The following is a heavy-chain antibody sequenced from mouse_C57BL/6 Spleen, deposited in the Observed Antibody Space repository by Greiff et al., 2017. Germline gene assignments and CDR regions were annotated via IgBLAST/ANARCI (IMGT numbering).Heavy chain of an antibody. CDR3: ARKGPIYYDYDEGFAY. V-gene: IGHV1-26*01. CDR2: INPNNGGT. Sequence: EVQLQQSGPELVKPGASVKISCKASGYTFTDYYMNWVKQSHGKSLEWIGDINPNNGGTSYNQKFKGKATLTVDKSSSTAYMELRSLTSEDSAVYYCARKGPIYYDYDEGFAYWGQGTLVTVSA. J-gene: IGHJ3*01. D-gene: IGHD2-4*01. CDR1: GYTFTDYY.